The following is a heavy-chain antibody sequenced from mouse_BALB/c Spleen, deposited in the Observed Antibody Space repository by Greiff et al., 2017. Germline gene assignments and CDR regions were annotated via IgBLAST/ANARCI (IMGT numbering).Heavy chain of an antibody. CDR2: IRNKANGYTT. Sequence: EVKLVESGGGLVQPGGSLRLSCATSGFTFTDYYMSWVRQPPGKALEWLGFIRNKANGYTTEYSASVKGRFTISRDNSQSILYLQMNTLRAEDSATYYCARGGAMDDWGQGTSVTVSS. V-gene: IGHV7-3*02. CDR1: GFTFTDYY. CDR3: ARGGAMDD. J-gene: IGHJ4*01.